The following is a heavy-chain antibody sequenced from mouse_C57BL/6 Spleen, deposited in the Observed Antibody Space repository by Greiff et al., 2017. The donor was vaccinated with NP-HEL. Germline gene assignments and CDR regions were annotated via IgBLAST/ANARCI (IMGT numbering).Heavy chain of an antibody. Sequence: EVQVVESGEGLVKPGGSLKLSCAASGFTFSSYAMSWVRQTPEKRLEWVAYISSGGDYIYYADTVKGRFTISIDNARNTLYLQMSSLKSEDTAMYYCTCSNYYGPWIAYWGQGTLVTVSA. J-gene: IGHJ3*01. V-gene: IGHV5-9-1*02. CDR3: TCSNYYGPWIAY. D-gene: IGHD1-1*01. CDR1: GFTFSSYA. CDR2: ISSGGDYI.